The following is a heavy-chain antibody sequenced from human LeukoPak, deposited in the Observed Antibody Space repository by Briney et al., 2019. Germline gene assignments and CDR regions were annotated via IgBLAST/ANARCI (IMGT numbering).Heavy chain of an antibody. Sequence: ASVKVSCKASGYTFTSYDINWVRQATGQGLEWMGWMNPNSGNTGYAQKFQGRVTITADKSTSTAYMELSSLRSEDTAVYYCARHDYTTGWFDPWGQGTLVTVSS. D-gene: IGHD4-11*01. CDR2: MNPNSGNT. V-gene: IGHV1-8*01. CDR3: ARHDYTTGWFDP. CDR1: GYTFTSYD. J-gene: IGHJ5*02.